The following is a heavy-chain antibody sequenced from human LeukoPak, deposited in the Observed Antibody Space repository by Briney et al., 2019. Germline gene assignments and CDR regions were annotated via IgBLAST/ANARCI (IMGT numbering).Heavy chain of an antibody. D-gene: IGHD2-15*01. J-gene: IGHJ4*02. CDR2: ISSSGSYI. Sequence: GGSLRLSCAASGFTFSSYSMNWVRQAPGKGLEWVSSISSSGSYIYYADSVKGRFTISRDNAKNSLYLQMNSLRAEDTAVYYCARDLNPYTLQYYFDYWGQGTLVTVSS. CDR1: GFTFSSYS. CDR3: ARDLNPYTLQYYFDY. V-gene: IGHV3-21*01.